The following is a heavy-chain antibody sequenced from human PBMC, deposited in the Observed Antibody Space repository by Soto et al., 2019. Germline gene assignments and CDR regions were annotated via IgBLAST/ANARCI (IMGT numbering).Heavy chain of an antibody. CDR1: GGTFSSYA. CDR3: AREERVTTQIALYYYGMDV. V-gene: IGHV1-69*13. D-gene: IGHD1-1*01. CDR2: IIPIFGTA. Sequence: ASVKVSCKASGGTFSSYAISWVRQPPGQGLEWMGGIIPIFGTANSAQKFQGRVTITADESTSTAYMELSSLRSEDTAVYYCAREERVTTQIALYYYGMDVWGQGTTVTVSS. J-gene: IGHJ6*02.